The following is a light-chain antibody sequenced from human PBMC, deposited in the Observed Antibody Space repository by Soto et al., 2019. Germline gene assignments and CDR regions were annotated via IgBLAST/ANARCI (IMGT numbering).Light chain of an antibody. V-gene: IGKV1-9*01. J-gene: IGKJ4*01. CDR3: QQLNSYPLT. CDR2: AAS. CDR1: QGISSY. Sequence: DILLTQSPSFLSASVGDRVTITCRASQGISSYLVWYQQKPGKAPKLLIYAASTLQSGVPSRFSGSASGTEFTLTISSLQPEDFASYYCQQLNSYPLTFGGGTKVEIK.